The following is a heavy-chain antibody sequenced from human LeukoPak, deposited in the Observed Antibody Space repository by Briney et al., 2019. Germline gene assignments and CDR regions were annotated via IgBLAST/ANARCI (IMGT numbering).Heavy chain of an antibody. CDR1: GFTFSSYA. Sequence: GGSLRLSCAASGFTFSSYAMSWVRQAPEKGLEWVANIKQDGSEKYYVDSVKGRFTISRDNAKNSLYLQMNSLRAEDTAVYYCARENTDYYYGMDVWGQGTTVTVSS. J-gene: IGHJ6*02. CDR3: ARENTDYYYGMDV. V-gene: IGHV3-7*01. CDR2: IKQDGSEK. D-gene: IGHD1/OR15-1a*01.